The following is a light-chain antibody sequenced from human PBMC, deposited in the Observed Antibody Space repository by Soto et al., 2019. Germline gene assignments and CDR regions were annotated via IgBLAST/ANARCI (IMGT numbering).Light chain of an antibody. CDR2: KAS. V-gene: IGKV1-5*03. J-gene: IGKJ1*01. CDR3: HQYNGWPRT. Sequence: DIQMTQSPSTLSGSVGDRVTITCRASQTISSWLAWYQQKPGKAPKLLIYKASTLKSGVPSRFSGSGSGTEFTLTISSLQPDDFATYYCHQYNGWPRTFGQGTKVEI. CDR1: QTISSW.